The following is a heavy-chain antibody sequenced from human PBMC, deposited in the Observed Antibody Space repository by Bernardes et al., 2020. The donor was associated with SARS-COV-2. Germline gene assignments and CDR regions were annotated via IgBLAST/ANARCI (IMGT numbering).Heavy chain of an antibody. CDR3: ARGRVPDYYYGMDV. Sequence: LSLTCTVSGGSVSSGSYYWSWIRQPPGKGLEWIGYIYYSGSTNYNPSLKSRVTISVDTSKNQFSLKLSSVTAADTAVYYCARGRVPDYYYGMDVWGQGTTVTVSS. V-gene: IGHV4-61*01. CDR2: IYYSGST. CDR1: GGSVSSGSYY. J-gene: IGHJ6*02.